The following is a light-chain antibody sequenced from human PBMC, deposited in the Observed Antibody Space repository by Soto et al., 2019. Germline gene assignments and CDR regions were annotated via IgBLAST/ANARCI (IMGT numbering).Light chain of an antibody. CDR1: NIGSKS. Sequence: SYELTQPPSASVAPGQTATVTCGGRNIGSKSVHWYQQKPGQAPVLVVHDDSDRPSGIPGRFSGSNSGDTATLTISGVEAGDEADYYCQVWDRSSNHWVFGGGTKVTVL. V-gene: IGLV3-21*02. CDR3: QVWDRSSNHWV. CDR2: DDS. J-gene: IGLJ3*02.